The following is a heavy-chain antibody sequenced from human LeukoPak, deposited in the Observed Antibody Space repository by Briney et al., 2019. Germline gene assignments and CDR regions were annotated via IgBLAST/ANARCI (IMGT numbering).Heavy chain of an antibody. CDR3: AHRPSASLLASARSPFDY. CDR1: AISPSTSGVG. Sequence: GPTLVKPTQTLTLTCTFSAISPSTSGVGVSWIRRPPGKALEWLALIYWNDDKRYSPSLKSRRTITKDTSNNQVVLTMTNMYPGGTATYFIAHRPSASLLASARSPFDYYGQGSLATVSS. CDR2: IYWNDDK. V-gene: IGHV2-5*01. J-gene: IGHJ4*02. D-gene: IGHD6-6*01.